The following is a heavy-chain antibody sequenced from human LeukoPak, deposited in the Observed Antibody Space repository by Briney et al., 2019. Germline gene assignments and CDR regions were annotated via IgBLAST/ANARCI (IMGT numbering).Heavy chain of an antibody. CDR1: GATISSSSYY. Sequence: SETLSLTCTVSGATISSSSYYWGWIRQPPGKGLEWIGSIYYSGSTYYNPSLKSRVTISVDTSKNQFSLKLSSVTAADTAVYYCARLDSVTAKAPLCDYWGQGNLVTVSS. D-gene: IGHD2-21*02. V-gene: IGHV4-39*01. J-gene: IGHJ4*02. CDR3: ARLDSVTAKAPLCDY. CDR2: IYYSGST.